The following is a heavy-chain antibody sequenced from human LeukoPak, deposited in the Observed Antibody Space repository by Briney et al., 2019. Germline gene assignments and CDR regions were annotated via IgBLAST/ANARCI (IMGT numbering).Heavy chain of an antibody. CDR2: IRYDGSNK. D-gene: IGHD3-10*01. Sequence: PGGSLRLPCTASGFTFSSYGMHWVRQAPGKGLEWVAFIRYDGSNKYYADSVKGRFTISRDNSKNTLYLQMNSLRAEDTAVYYCAKRPPYYGSGNYYTYFDYWGQGTLVTVSS. J-gene: IGHJ4*02. V-gene: IGHV3-30*02. CDR3: AKRPPYYGSGNYYTYFDY. CDR1: GFTFSSYG.